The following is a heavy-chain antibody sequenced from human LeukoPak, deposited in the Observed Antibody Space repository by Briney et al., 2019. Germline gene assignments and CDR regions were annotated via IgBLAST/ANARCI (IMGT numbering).Heavy chain of an antibody. D-gene: IGHD5-18*01. V-gene: IGHV3-9*01. J-gene: IGHJ4*02. Sequence: PGRSLRLSCAASGFTFDDYAMNWVRQTPRKGLEWVSGISWNSGNIGYADSVKGRFTISRDNARNSLYLQMNSLRAEDTALYYCAKDITHDTVMFSFASWGQGTLVTVSS. CDR3: AKDITHDTVMFSFAS. CDR2: ISWNSGNI. CDR1: GFTFDDYA.